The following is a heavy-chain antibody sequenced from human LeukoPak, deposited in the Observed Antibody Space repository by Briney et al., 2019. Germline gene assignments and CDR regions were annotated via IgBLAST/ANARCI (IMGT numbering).Heavy chain of an antibody. Sequence: ASVKVSCKASGYTFTSYDINWVRQATGQGLEWMGWMNPNSGNTGYAQKFQGGVTITTDEPTSTAYMELSSLRSEDTAVYYCAYRSSTAFDYCYYMDVWGKGTTVTVSS. CDR2: MNPNSGNT. D-gene: IGHD2-2*01. J-gene: IGHJ6*03. CDR1: GYTFTSYD. V-gene: IGHV1-8*01. CDR3: AYRSSTAFDYCYYMDV.